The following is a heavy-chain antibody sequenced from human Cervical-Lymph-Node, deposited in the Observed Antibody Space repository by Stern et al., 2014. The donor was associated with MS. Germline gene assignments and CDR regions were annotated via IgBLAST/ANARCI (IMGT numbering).Heavy chain of an antibody. CDR3: ARATSDYIWGTYRFLDS. CDR2: IIPMLGIA. V-gene: IGHV1-69*01. CDR1: GGTISNYI. D-gene: IGHD3-16*02. J-gene: IGHJ4*02. Sequence: QVQLVQSGAEVKKPGYSVKVSCKASGGTISNYIIGWVRQAPGQGLEWMGGIIPMLGIANYAEKFQDRVTITADESTSTAYMDLSSLRSEDTAVYYCARATSDYIWGTYRFLDSWGQGTLVIVSS.